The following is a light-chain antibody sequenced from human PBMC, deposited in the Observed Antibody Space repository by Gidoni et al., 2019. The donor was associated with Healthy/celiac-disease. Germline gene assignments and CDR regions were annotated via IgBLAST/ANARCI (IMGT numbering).Light chain of an antibody. CDR3: QKSYSTPVT. CDR1: QSISSY. J-gene: IGKJ4*01. V-gene: IGKV1-39*01. CDR2: AAS. Sequence: IQMTSSPSSLSASVGDSVTITCRAHQSISSYLNWDQPKPGQAPKLLIYAASSLQSWGPSRISGSGGGTDFTIIISSRQDEDVVNYYCQKSYSTPVTFGGGTKVEIK.